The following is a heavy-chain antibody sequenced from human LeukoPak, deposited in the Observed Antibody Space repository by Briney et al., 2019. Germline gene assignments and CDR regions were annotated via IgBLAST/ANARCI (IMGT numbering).Heavy chain of an antibody. CDR2: IYYSGST. V-gene: IGHV4-59*01. Sequence: SETLSLTCTVSGGSMSYYYWSWIRQLPGKGLEWIGYIYYSGSTDYNPSLKSRVTISVDTSKNQFSLKLSSVTAADTAVYYCARALAARSHYYYYYYMDVWGKGTTVTVSS. D-gene: IGHD6-6*01. CDR1: GGSMSYYY. CDR3: ARALAARSHYYYYYYMDV. J-gene: IGHJ6*03.